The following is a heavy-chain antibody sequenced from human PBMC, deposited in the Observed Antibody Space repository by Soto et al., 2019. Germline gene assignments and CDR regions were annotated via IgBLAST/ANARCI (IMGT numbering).Heavy chain of an antibody. Sequence: QVQLVESGGGVVQPGRSLRLSCAASGFTFSSYGMHWVRQVPGKGLEWVAVIWYDGSSKYYADSVKGRFTISRDNSKNTLYLQMNILRAEDTAVYYCARDSLRYSSGWLSYFDYWGQGTLVTVSS. J-gene: IGHJ4*02. V-gene: IGHV3-33*01. CDR1: GFTFSSYG. D-gene: IGHD6-19*01. CDR2: IWYDGSSK. CDR3: ARDSLRYSSGWLSYFDY.